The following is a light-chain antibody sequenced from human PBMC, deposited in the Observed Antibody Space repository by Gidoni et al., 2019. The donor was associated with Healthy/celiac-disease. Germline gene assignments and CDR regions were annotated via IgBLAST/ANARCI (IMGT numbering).Light chain of an antibody. V-gene: IGLV2-14*01. J-gene: IGLJ2*01. CDR2: DVS. Sequence: QSALTQPASVSGPPGQAISISCTGTSSDVGGYNYVSWYQQHPGKAPKLMIYDVSKRPSGVSSRFSGSKSGNTASLTISGLQAEDEADYYCSSYTSSSTRVFGGGTKLTVL. CDR1: SSDVGGYNY. CDR3: SSYTSSSTRV.